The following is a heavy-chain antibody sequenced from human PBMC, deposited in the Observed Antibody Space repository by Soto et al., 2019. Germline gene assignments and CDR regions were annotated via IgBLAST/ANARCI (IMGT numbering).Heavy chain of an antibody. CDR2: LNYGRSA. J-gene: IGHJ4*02. Sequence: QVQLQESGPGLVKPSETLSLTCAVSGESISSYYCMWVRQPPGQGLESIGYLNYGRSANYYPSLMSRVTLSVDTSTNQCSLTLSSMTAADTAVYYCALRSMAVVPEYWGQGTLVTVSS. CDR1: GESISSYY. CDR3: ALRSMAVVPEY. D-gene: IGHD3-22*01. V-gene: IGHV4-59*01.